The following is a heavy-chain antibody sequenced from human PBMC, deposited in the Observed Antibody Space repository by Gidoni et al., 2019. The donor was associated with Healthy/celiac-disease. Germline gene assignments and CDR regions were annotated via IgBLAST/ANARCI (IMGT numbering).Heavy chain of an antibody. D-gene: IGHD3-9*01. CDR2: ISRSSIYI. J-gene: IGHJ6*02. CDR3: ARGFYDILTGYYGYYYYGMDV. CDR1: GFTFSSCS. V-gene: IGHV3-21*01. Sequence: EVQLVEYGGGLVKPGGSLRLSCAASGFTFSSCSMNWVRQAPGKGLECVSSISRSSIYIYYADSVKGRFTISRDNAKNSLYLQMNSLRAEDTAVYYCARGFYDILTGYYGYYYYGMDVWGQGTTVTVSS.